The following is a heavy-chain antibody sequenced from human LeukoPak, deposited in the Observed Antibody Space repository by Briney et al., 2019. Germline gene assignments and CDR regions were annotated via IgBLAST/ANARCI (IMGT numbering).Heavy chain of an antibody. J-gene: IGHJ4*02. CDR3: ARDSGGYSYGLDY. CDR1: GGSVSSGSYY. Sequence: PSETLSLTCTVSGGSVSSGSYYWSWLRQPPGKGLEWIGYIYYSGSTNYNPSLKSRVTISVDTSKNQFSLKLSSVTAADTAVYYCARDSGGYSYGLDYWGQGTLVTVSS. CDR2: IYYSGST. V-gene: IGHV4-61*01. D-gene: IGHD5-18*01.